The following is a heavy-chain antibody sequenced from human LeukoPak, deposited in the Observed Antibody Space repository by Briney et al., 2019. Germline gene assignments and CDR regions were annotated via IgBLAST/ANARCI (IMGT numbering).Heavy chain of an antibody. D-gene: IGHD3-22*01. CDR2: IYYSGST. CDR1: GGSISGSSYY. J-gene: IGHJ4*02. Sequence: SETLSLTCTVSGGSISGSSYYWGWIRQPPGKGLEWIGSIYYSGSTYYNPSLKSRVTISVDTSKNQFSLKLSSVTAADTAVYYCARLPRPFSGSDYWGQGTLVTVSS. CDR3: ARLPRPFSGSDY. V-gene: IGHV4-39*01.